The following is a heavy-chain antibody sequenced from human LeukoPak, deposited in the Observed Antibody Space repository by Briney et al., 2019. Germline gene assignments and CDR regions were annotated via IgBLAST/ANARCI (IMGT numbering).Heavy chain of an antibody. D-gene: IGHD5-12*01. CDR3: AREDSGYDFEY. J-gene: IGHJ4*02. CDR1: GFTVSSNY. V-gene: IGHV3-66*01. CDR2: IYSGGGT. Sequence: PGGSLRLSCAASGFTVSSNYMSWVRQAPEKGLEWVSVIYSGGGTKYADSVKGIFTISRDSSKNTLYLQMNSLRAEDTAVYYYAREDSGYDFEYWGRGTLVTVSS.